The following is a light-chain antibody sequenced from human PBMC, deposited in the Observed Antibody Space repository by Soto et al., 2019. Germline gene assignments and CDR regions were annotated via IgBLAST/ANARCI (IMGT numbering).Light chain of an antibody. J-gene: IGKJ2*01. Sequence: EIVLTQSPATLSLSPGERATLSCRASQSVSSYLAWYQQKPGQAPRLLIYDASNRATGIPARFSGSGSETAFTLTISSLEPEDFAVYYCQQRSNWPRYTFGEGTKLEIQ. V-gene: IGKV3-11*01. CDR1: QSVSSY. CDR2: DAS. CDR3: QQRSNWPRYT.